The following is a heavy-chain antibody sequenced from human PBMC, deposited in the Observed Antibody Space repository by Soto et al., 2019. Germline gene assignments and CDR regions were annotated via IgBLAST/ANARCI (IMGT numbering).Heavy chain of an antibody. Sequence: GASVKVSCKASGYTFTSYGISWGRQAPGQGLEWMGWISAYNGNTNFAQKLQGRVTMTTDTSTSTAYMELRSLRSDDTAVYYCARDYCSGGSCYSWFDPWGQGTLVTVSS. CDR3: ARDYCSGGSCYSWFDP. CDR1: GYTFTSYG. CDR2: ISAYNGNT. D-gene: IGHD2-15*01. J-gene: IGHJ5*02. V-gene: IGHV1-18*01.